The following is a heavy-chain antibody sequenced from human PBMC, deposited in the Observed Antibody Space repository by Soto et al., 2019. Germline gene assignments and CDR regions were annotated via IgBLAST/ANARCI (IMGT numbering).Heavy chain of an antibody. Sequence: QVLLLQSGSEVKKPGSSVKVSCKASGDAFMSYAISWVRQAPGQGLEYMGGIIPSYDRAKYAQKFQGRLTVSADLYTSTVYMELSSLRPEDTAVYYCATGRYSGSSYYDGLDVWGQGTTVTVSS. V-gene: IGHV1-69*01. CDR3: ATGRYSGSSYYDGLDV. D-gene: IGHD1-26*01. J-gene: IGHJ6*02. CDR2: IIPSYDRA. CDR1: GDAFMSYA.